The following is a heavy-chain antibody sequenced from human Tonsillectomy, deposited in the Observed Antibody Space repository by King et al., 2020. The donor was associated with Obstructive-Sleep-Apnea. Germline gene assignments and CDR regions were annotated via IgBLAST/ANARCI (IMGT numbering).Heavy chain of an antibody. Sequence: QLVQSGAEVNKPGASVKVSCKASGYTFTGYYMHWVRQAPGQGLEWMGWINPNSGGTNYAQKFQGWVTMTRDTSISTVYMELSRLRSDDTAVYYCARDLVMMATAASYFYYGMDVWGQGTTVTVSS. CDR2: INPNSGGT. D-gene: IGHD5-24*01. CDR1: GYTFTGYY. CDR3: ARDLVMMATAASYFYYGMDV. V-gene: IGHV1-2*04. J-gene: IGHJ6*02.